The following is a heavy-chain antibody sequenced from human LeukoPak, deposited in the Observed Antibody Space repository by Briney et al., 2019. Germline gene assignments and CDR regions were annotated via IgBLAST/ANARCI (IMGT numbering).Heavy chain of an antibody. CDR2: VSTGNNDI. J-gene: IGHJ4*02. CDR1: GFTFSSYS. D-gene: IGHD3-16*02. Sequence: GGSLRLSCAASGFTFSSYSMSWVRQAPGKGLEWVSSVSTGNNDIYYADSVKGRFTISRDNAKNSLYLQMNSLRAEDTAVYYCARDRGSYRLFDYWGQGALVTVSS. V-gene: IGHV3-21*01. CDR3: ARDRGSYRLFDY.